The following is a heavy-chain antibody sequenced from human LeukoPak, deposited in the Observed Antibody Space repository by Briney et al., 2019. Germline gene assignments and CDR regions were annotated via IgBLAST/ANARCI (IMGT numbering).Heavy chain of an antibody. Sequence: PGGSLRLSCAASGFTFSNYAMGLVRQAPGKGLEWVSLISGSGGGTYFADSVKGRFTISRDNSKNTLYLQMDGLRAEDTAKYYCAPDLRGSAWSLDDWGQGTLVTVSS. J-gene: IGHJ4*02. CDR1: GFTFSNYA. CDR2: ISGSGGGT. V-gene: IGHV3-23*01. CDR3: APDLRGSAWSLDD. D-gene: IGHD6-13*01.